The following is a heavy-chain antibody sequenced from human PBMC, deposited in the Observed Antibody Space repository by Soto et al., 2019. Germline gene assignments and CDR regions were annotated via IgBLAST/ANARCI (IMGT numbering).Heavy chain of an antibody. V-gene: IGHV1-69*12. D-gene: IGHD2-15*01. Sequence: QVQLVQSGAEVKKPGSSVKVSCKASGGTFSSDSFSWVRQAPGQGLEWMGGIIPMFDTPIYEQKFQDRVTSPADESTSTADMQLSSLGSGDTAVYYCARSGGLDRDFNDWGQGSLVTVSS. J-gene: IGHJ4*02. CDR3: ARSGGLDRDFND. CDR2: IIPMFDTP. CDR1: GGTFSSDS.